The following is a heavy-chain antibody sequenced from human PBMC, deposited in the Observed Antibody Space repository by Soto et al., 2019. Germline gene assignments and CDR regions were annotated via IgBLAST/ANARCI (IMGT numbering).Heavy chain of an antibody. Sequence: SVKVSCKASGGTFSSYSISWVRQAPGQGLEWMGGIIPIFGTANYAQKFQGRVTITADESTSTAYMELSSLRSEDTAVYYCARGGYCSSTSCPGNGMDVWGQGTTVTVSS. CDR3: ARGGYCSSTSCPGNGMDV. J-gene: IGHJ6*02. V-gene: IGHV1-69*13. CDR2: IIPIFGTA. CDR1: GGTFSSYS. D-gene: IGHD2-2*01.